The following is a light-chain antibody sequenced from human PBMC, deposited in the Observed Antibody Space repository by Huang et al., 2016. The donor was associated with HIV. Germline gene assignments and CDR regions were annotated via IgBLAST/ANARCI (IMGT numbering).Light chain of an antibody. Sequence: DIVMIQTPLSLSVTPGQPASISCKSSQSLLHSDGETYLYWYLHKPGQSPQLLIYEVSNRFSGVPGRVSGSGSGTDFALRVSRVEAEDVGVYYCMQRTQRPLTFGGGTGVEIK. V-gene: IGKV2D-29*02. CDR2: EVS. CDR1: QSLLHSDGETY. CDR3: MQRTQRPLT. J-gene: IGKJ4*01.